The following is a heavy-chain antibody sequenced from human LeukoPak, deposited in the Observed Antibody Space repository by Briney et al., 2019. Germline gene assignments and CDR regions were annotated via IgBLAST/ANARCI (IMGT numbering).Heavy chain of an antibody. Sequence: SETLSLTCAVYGGSFSGYYWSWIRQPPGKGLEWIGEINHSGSTNYNPSLKSRVTISVDTSKNQFSLKLSSVTAADTAVYYCASSAEVIGEYYFDYWGQGTLVTVSS. CDR2: INHSGST. CDR1: GGSFSGYY. D-gene: IGHD3-10*01. J-gene: IGHJ4*02. V-gene: IGHV4-34*01. CDR3: ASSAEVIGEYYFDY.